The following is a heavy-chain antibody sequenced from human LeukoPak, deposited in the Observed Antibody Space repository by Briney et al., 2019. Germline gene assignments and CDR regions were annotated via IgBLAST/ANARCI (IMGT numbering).Heavy chain of an antibody. V-gene: IGHV3-23*01. D-gene: IGHD6-19*01. CDR1: GFTFSSYA. J-gene: IGHJ4*02. Sequence: GGSLRLSCAASGFTFSSYAMSWVRQSPGKGLEWVSAIGGGGSSTYYADSVKGRLTISRDNSKSTLYLQMNSLRAEDTAVYYCAKDRQYNSGWGLYDYWGQGSLVTVSS. CDR3: AKDRQYNSGWGLYDY. CDR2: IGGGGSST.